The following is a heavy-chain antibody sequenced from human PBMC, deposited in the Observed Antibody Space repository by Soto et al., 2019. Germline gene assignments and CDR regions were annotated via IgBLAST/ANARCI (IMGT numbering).Heavy chain of an antibody. CDR3: ARGGSSKGGYYYGMDV. CDR1: GYTFTVYY. D-gene: IGHD6-6*01. J-gene: IGHJ6*02. CDR2: INPNSGGT. Sequence: ASVKVSCKASGYTFTVYYMHCVLQSPLQGLEWMGCINPNSGGTNYAQKFQGRVTMTRDTSISTAYMELSRLRSDDTAVYYCARGGSSKGGYYYGMDVWGQGTTVTVSS. V-gene: IGHV1-2*02.